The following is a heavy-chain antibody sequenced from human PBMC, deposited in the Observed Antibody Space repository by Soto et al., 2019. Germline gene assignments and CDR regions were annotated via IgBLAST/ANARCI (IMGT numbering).Heavy chain of an antibody. CDR1: GFSFSSYS. D-gene: IGHD2-15*01. CDR2: ISSSASHI. V-gene: IGHV3-21*01. Sequence: GGTLRLTCAASGFSFSSYSMNWVRQAPGKGLEWVSSISSSASHINYADSVKGRFTICRDNAKKSLYLQMNSLRAEDTAVYYCARGYTGYCSGGTYYWFDPWGQGTLVTVSS. CDR3: ARGYTGYCSGGTYYWFDP. J-gene: IGHJ5*02.